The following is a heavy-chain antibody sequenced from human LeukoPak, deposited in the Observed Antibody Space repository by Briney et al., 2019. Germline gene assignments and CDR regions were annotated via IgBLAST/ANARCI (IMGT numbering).Heavy chain of an antibody. Sequence: GGSLRLSCAASGFTFKTYWMIWVRRTPGKGLEWVANINQDGSEKYYVDSVKGRFTVSRDNAKNSLYLQLNSLRAEDTAVYYCGTRAYWGQGTLVTVSS. CDR1: GFTFKTYW. V-gene: IGHV3-7*01. CDR2: INQDGSEK. CDR3: GTRAY. J-gene: IGHJ4*02.